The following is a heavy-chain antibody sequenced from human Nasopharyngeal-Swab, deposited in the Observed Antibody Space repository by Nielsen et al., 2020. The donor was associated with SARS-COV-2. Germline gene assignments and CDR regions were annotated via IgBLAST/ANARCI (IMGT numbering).Heavy chain of an antibody. CDR1: GGSFSYYF. V-gene: IGHV4-34*01. CDR2: INHSGST. D-gene: IGHD6-6*01. CDR3: ARGRNIASRLLDS. Sequence: SETLSLTCAASGGSFSYYFWTWIRQTPGKGMEWIGEINHSGSTNYNPSLKSRATIEVDTSKNKFSLQLRSVTSADTAVYYCARGRNIASRLLDSWDQGALVIVSS. J-gene: IGHJ4*02.